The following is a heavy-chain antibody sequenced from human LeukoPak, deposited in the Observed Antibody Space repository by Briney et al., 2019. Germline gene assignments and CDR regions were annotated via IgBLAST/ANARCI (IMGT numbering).Heavy chain of an antibody. CDR1: GYSISSGYY. CDR2: IYHSGST. J-gene: IGHJ3*02. D-gene: IGHD6-13*01. V-gene: IGHV4-38-2*02. CDR3: ARDIRSSSWYPNDAFDI. Sequence: PSETLSLTCTVSGYSISSGYYWGWIRQPPGKGLEWIGTIYHSGSTYYSPSLKSRVTISVDTSKNQFSLKLSSVTAADTAVYYCARDIRSSSWYPNDAFDIWGQGTMVTVSS.